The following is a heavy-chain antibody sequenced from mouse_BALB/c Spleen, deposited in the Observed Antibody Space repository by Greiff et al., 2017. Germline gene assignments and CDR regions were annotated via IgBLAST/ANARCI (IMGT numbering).Heavy chain of an antibody. CDR1: GFTFTDYY. CDR3: ASAYYGNYYAMDY. V-gene: IGHV7-3*02. J-gene: IGHJ4*01. Sequence: EVKLEESGGGLVQPGGSLRLSCATSGFTFTDYYMSWVRQPPGKALEWLGFIRNKANGYTTEYSASVKGRFTISRDNSQSILYLQMNTLRAEDSATYYCASAYYGNYYAMDYWGQGTSVTVSS. D-gene: IGHD2-10*01. CDR2: IRNKANGYTT.